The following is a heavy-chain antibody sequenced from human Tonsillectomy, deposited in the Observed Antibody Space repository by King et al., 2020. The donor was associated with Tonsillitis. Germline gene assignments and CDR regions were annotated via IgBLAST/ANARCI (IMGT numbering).Heavy chain of an antibody. CDR2: IRYDGRDK. CDR1: GFTFNTYG. CDR3: AKDRPPHLWFWEGDFDY. D-gene: IGHD3-10*01. Sequence: VQLVESGGGVVQPGGSLRLSCVASGFTFNTYGMHWVRQAPGKGLEWVALIRYDGRDKLYADSVKGRFTISRDNSKNTLYLQTDTLRVEDTAVYYCAKDRPPHLWFWEGDFDYWGQGTLVTVSS. V-gene: IGHV3-30*02. J-gene: IGHJ4*02.